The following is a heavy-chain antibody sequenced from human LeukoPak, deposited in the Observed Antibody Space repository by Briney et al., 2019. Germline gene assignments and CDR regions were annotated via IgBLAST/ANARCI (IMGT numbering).Heavy chain of an antibody. J-gene: IGHJ2*01. CDR2: ISYDGSNK. D-gene: IGHD4-17*01. Sequence: GGSLRLSCAASGFTFSSYGMHWVRQAPGKGLEWVAVISYDGSNKYYADSVKGRFTISRDNSKNTLYLQMNSLRAEDTAVYYCAKAKGPTTVSYWYFDLWGRGTLVTVSS. V-gene: IGHV3-30*18. CDR1: GFTFSSYG. CDR3: AKAKGPTTVSYWYFDL.